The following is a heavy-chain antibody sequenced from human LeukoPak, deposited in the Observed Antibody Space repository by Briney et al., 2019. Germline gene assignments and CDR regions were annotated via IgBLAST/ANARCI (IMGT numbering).Heavy chain of an antibody. J-gene: IGHJ6*02. CDR3: ARVGVVGRHYYYGMDV. CDR1: GYTFTSYG. CDR2: ISAYNGNT. V-gene: IGHV1-18*01. D-gene: IGHD2-2*01. Sequence: GASVKVSCKASGYTFTSYGISWVRQAPGQGLEWMGWISAYNGNTNYAQKLQGRVTMTTDTSTSTAYMELRSLRSDDTAVYYCARVGVVGRHYYYGMDVWGQGTTVTVSS.